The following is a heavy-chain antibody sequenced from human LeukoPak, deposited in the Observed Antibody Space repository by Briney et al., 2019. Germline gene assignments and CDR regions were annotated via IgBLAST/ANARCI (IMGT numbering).Heavy chain of an antibody. J-gene: IGHJ6*03. D-gene: IGHD6-13*01. CDR2: ISSSSSKI. CDR3: ARTTGYSSSWYGGVHYCMDV. V-gene: IGHV3-48*01. CDR1: GFTFSSYS. Sequence: PGGSLRLSCAPSGFTFSSYSMNWVRPAPGKELEWVSYISSSSSKIYYADSVKGRFTISRDNAKNSLYLQMSSLRAEDTAVYYCARTTGYSSSWYGGVHYCMDVWGKGTTVTVSS.